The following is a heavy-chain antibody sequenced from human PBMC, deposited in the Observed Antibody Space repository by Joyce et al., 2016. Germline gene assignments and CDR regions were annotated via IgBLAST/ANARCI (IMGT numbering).Heavy chain of an antibody. CDR2: ISVSGGSI. V-gene: IGHV3-23*01. CDR3: AKVAEGSAVYFYYMDV. Sequence: EVQLLESGGGLVQPAGSLRLSCAASGFTFSSYAMSWVRQAPGKGLDGVSVISVSGGSIYDADSVKGRFTFSRDNSKNTLYLQMNSLRAEDTAVYYCAKVAEGSAVYFYYMDVWGKGTTVTVSS. CDR1: GFTFSSYA. J-gene: IGHJ6*03. D-gene: IGHD6-6*01.